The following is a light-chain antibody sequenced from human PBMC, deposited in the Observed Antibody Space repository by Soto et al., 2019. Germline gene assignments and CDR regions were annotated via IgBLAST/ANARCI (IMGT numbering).Light chain of an antibody. J-gene: IGKJ4*01. CDR2: AAS. Sequence: AIRMTQSPSSFSASTGDRVTITCRASQSSSSYLAWYQQKPGKAPKLLIYAASTLQSGVPSRFSGSGSGTDFTLTISCLQSEDFATYYCQQYYSYPPLTFGGGTKVEIK. CDR3: QQYYSYPPLT. CDR1: QSSSSY. V-gene: IGKV1-8*01.